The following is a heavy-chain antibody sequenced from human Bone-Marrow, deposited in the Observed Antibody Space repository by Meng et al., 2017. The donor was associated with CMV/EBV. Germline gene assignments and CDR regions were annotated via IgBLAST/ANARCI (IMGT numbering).Heavy chain of an antibody. D-gene: IGHD6-6*01. Sequence: GESLKISCAASGFTFSSYAMHWVRQAPGKGLEWVTIISYDGSNKYYADSVKGRFIISRDNSKNTLYLQMNSLRAEDTAVYYCARAQSSRKTFYYWGQGTRVTSSS. V-gene: IGHV3-30-3*01. CDR3: ARAQSSRKTFYY. J-gene: IGHJ4*02. CDR1: GFTFSSYA. CDR2: ISYDGSNK.